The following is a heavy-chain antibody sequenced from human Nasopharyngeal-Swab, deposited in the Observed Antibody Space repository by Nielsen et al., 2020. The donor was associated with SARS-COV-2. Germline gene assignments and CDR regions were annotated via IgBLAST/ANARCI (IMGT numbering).Heavy chain of an antibody. CDR2: IIPIFGTA. J-gene: IGHJ6*02. V-gene: IGHV1-69*13. CDR1: GGTFSSYA. CDR3: ARGLGIFGFPRGGMDV. Sequence: SVKVSCKASGGTFSSYAISWVRQAPGQGLEWMGGIIPIFGTATYAQKFQGRVTITADESTNTAYMELSSLRSEDTAVYYCARGLGIFGFPRGGMDVWGQGTTVTVSS. D-gene: IGHD3-3*01.